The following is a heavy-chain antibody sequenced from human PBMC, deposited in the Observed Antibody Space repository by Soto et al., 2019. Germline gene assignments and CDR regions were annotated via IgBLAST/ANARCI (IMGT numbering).Heavy chain of an antibody. CDR3: AREWSAAGHFYGMDV. D-gene: IGHD6-13*01. CDR2: MNTNSDDT. V-gene: IGHV1-8*01. J-gene: IGHJ6*02. Sequence: ASVKVSCKXSGYTFTSYDINWVRQAPGQGLEWVGWMNTNSDDTRSAQKFRGRLTLTRDKSMRAVYMKLSNLRPDDSAVYYCAREWSAAGHFYGMDVWGQGTTVTVSS. CDR1: GYTFTSYD.